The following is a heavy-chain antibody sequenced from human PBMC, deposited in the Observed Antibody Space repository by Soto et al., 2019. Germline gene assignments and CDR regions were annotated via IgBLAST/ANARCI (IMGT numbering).Heavy chain of an antibody. CDR1: GGSISRYY. CDR3: ARDLHYYDSSGYPRVEAFDI. J-gene: IGHJ3*02. V-gene: IGHV4-59*01. D-gene: IGHD3-22*01. Sequence: QVQLQESGPGLVRPSEILSLTCTVSGGSISRYYWSWIRQPPGKGLEWIGCIYYSGSTNYSPSLKSRVTISVDTSQNQFSLKLSSVTAADTAVYYCARDLHYYDSSGYPRVEAFDIWGQGTMLTVSS. CDR2: IYYSGST.